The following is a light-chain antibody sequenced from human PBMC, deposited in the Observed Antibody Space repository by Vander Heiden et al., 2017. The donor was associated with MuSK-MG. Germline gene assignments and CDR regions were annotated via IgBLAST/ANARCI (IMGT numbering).Light chain of an antibody. CDR2: GAS. J-gene: IGKJ4*01. CDR1: QSVSSN. CDR3: PQHNNWRALT. V-gene: IGKV3-15*01. Sequence: EIVMTQSPATLSVSPGERATLSCRASQSVSSNLAWYQQKPVQAPRLLIYGASTRATGIPARFSHSGSGTEFTLTISSRQSEDFAVYYCPQHNNWRALTFGGGTKVELK.